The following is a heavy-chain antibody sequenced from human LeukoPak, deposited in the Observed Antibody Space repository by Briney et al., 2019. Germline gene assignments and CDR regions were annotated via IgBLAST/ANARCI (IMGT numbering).Heavy chain of an antibody. CDR2: INHSGST. J-gene: IGHJ5*02. CDR1: GGSFSGYY. Sequence: SETVSLTCAVYGGSFSGYYWSWIRQPPGKGLEWIGEINHSGSTNYNPSLKGRVTISVDTSKNQFSLKLSSVTAADTAVYYCARVRNLRNWFDPWGQGTLVTDPS. CDR3: ARVRNLRNWFDP. V-gene: IGHV4-34*01.